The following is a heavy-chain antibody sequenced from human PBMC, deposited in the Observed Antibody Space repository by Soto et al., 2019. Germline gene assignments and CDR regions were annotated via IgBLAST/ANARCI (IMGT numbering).Heavy chain of an antibody. CDR2: INAGYGNT. CDR3: ARDTGDGNFDF. J-gene: IGHJ4*02. Sequence: ASVKVSCKASGYTFSSYAMHWVRQAPGQRLEWMGWINAGYGNTKSSQKFQDRVTISRDTSASTAYMELTSLRSEDTAVYYCARDTGDGNFDFWGQGTMVTVSA. V-gene: IGHV1-3*01. D-gene: IGHD7-27*01. CDR1: GYTFSSYA.